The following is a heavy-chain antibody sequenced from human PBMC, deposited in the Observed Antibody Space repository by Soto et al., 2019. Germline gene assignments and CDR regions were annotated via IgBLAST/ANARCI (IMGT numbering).Heavy chain of an antibody. V-gene: IGHV3-48*03. J-gene: IGHJ4*02. D-gene: IGHD3-9*01. CDR2: ISSSGSTI. Sequence: GGSLRLSCAATGFTFSSYEMNWVRQAPGKGLEWIAYISSSGSTIYYADSVKGRFTISRDNAKMSLYLQMNSLGAEDTAVYYCASCVDATGYYYFTYWGQGTPVTVSS. CDR1: GFTFSSYE. CDR3: ASCVDATGYYYFTY.